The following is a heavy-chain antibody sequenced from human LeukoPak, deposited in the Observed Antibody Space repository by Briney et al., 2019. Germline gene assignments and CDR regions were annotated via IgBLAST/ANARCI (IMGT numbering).Heavy chain of an antibody. Sequence: GGSLRLTCASSGVTFSTNYMSGGPQAPGKGLEWVSLIYSGGSTYYADSVKGRFTISRDNSKNTLFLQTNSLRAEDTAVYYCAKTTVTYYFYYWGQETLVSVSS. D-gene: IGHD4-17*01. V-gene: IGHV3-66*01. CDR3: AKTTVTYYFYY. CDR2: IYSGGST. CDR1: GVTFSTNY. J-gene: IGHJ4*02.